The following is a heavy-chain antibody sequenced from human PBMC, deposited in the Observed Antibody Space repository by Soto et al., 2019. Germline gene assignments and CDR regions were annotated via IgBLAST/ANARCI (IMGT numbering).Heavy chain of an antibody. CDR1: GFTFSNSR. Sequence: EAQLVESGGGLVQPGGSLRLSCAASGFTFSNSRMTWVRQTPGKGLEWVANMNPDGSTKNHVDSVKDRFTTSRDNAQNSLYLHMNSLRAEDAAVFYCARHCLYGIDVWGRGTTVTVSS. CDR3: ARHCLYGIDV. V-gene: IGHV3-7*01. D-gene: IGHD2-21*02. CDR2: MNPDGSTK. J-gene: IGHJ6*04.